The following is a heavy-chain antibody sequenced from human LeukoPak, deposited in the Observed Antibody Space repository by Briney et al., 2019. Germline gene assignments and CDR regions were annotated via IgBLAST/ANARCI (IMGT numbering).Heavy chain of an antibody. J-gene: IGHJ4*02. CDR2: ISSSSSTI. D-gene: IGHD6-13*01. CDR1: GFTFSSYS. CDR3: ARFTSYSSSWYTDDY. V-gene: IGHV3-48*04. Sequence: GGSLRLSCAASGFTFSSYSMNWVRQAPGKGLEWVSYISSSSSTIYYADSVKGRFTISRDNAKNSLYLQMNSLRAEDTAVYYCARFTSYSSSWYTDDYWGQGTLVTVSS.